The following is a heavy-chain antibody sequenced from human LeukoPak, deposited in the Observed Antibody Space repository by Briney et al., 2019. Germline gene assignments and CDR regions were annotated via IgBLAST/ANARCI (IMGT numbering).Heavy chain of an antibody. CDR3: ANLWFGELSGVAYNWFDP. CDR2: ISGSGGST. V-gene: IGHV3-23*01. CDR1: GFTFSSYA. Sequence: PGGSLRLSCAASGFTFSSYAMSWVRQAPGKRLEWVSAISGSGGSTYYADSVKGRFTISRDNSKNTLYLQMNSLRAEDTAVYYCANLWFGELSGVAYNWFDPWGQGTLVTVSS. J-gene: IGHJ5*02. D-gene: IGHD3-10*01.